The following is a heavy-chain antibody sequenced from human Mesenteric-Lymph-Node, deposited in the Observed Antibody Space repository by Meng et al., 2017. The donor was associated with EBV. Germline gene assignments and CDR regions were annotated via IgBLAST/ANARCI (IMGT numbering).Heavy chain of an antibody. CDR1: GGSISSSNW. D-gene: IGHD5-24*01. V-gene: IGHV4-4*02. J-gene: IGHJ4*02. CDR3: ARDVQMATI. CDR2: IYHNGDT. Sequence: QVQSQVSGPGLVKPSGTPSLPCCVSGGSISSSNWWSWVRQSPGKGLEWIGQIYHNGDTNYNPSLKSRVLISVDKSKNQFSLRLNSVTAADTAVYYCARDVQMATIWGQGTLVTVSS.